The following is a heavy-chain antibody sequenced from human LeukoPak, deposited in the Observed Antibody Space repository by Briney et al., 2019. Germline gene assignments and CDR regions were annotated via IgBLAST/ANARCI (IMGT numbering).Heavy chain of an antibody. Sequence: PGGSLRLSCAASGFTFSSYWMSWVRQAPGKGLEWVANTKYDGSEKYYVDSVEGRFTISRDNAKNSLYLQMNSLRAEDTAVYYCARDIEAAGLFLDYWGQGTLVTVSS. CDR1: GFTFSSYW. CDR3: ARDIEAAGLFLDY. D-gene: IGHD6-13*01. J-gene: IGHJ4*02. CDR2: TKYDGSEK. V-gene: IGHV3-7*01.